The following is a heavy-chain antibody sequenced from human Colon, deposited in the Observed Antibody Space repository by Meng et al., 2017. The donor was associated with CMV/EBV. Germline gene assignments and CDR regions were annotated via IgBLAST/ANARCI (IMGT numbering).Heavy chain of an antibody. Sequence: QVRLVQSGVEVKKPGATVKVSCNTSCYTFTGYFMFWVRQAPGQGLEWMGSLNPNSGDTNSAQKFHGRLTMTRDTSIHTAYMELGSLRSDDTAVYYCATISGGDFDFWGQGTLVTVSS. CDR1: CYTFTGYF. D-gene: IGHD3-10*01. CDR2: LNPNSGDT. CDR3: ATISGGDFDF. J-gene: IGHJ4*02. V-gene: IGHV1-2*02.